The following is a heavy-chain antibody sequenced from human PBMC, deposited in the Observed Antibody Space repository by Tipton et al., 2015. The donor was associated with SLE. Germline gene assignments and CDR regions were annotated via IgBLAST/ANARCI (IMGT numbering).Heavy chain of an antibody. CDR3: ARETNWNDGAFDI. D-gene: IGHD1-1*01. V-gene: IGHV4-59*01. CDR2: IYYSGST. Sequence: TLSLTCTVSGGSISSYYWSWIRQPPGKGLEWIGYIYYSGSTNYNPSLKSRVTISVDTSKNQFSLKLSSVTAADTAVYYCARETNWNDGAFDIWGQGTMVTVSS. CDR1: GGSISSYY. J-gene: IGHJ3*02.